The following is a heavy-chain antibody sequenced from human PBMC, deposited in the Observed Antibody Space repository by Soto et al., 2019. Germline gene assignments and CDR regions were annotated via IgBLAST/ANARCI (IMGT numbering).Heavy chain of an antibody. D-gene: IGHD3-16*01. CDR1: GFTFDDYT. J-gene: IGHJ4*02. CDR3: AKDMGGDDTASLDY. CDR2: ISWDGGST. V-gene: IGHV3-43*01. Sequence: EVQLVESGGVVVQPGGSLRLSCAASGFTFDDYTMHWVRQAPGKGLEWVSLISWDGGSTYYADSVKGRFTISRDNSNNSLYLQMNSLRTEDTALYYCAKDMGGDDTASLDYWGQGTLVTVSS.